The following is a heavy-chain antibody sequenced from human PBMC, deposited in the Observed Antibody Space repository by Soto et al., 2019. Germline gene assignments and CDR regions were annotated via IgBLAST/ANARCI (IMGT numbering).Heavy chain of an antibody. Sequence: ASVKVSCKASGYTFTSYGISWVRQAPGQGLEWMGWISAYNGNTNYAQELQGRVTMTTDTSTSTAYMELRSLRSDDTAVYYCARGFPNYDFWSGYPYWFDPWGQGTLVTVSS. CDR2: ISAYNGNT. J-gene: IGHJ5*02. D-gene: IGHD3-3*01. CDR3: ARGFPNYDFWSGYPYWFDP. CDR1: GYTFTSYG. V-gene: IGHV1-18*01.